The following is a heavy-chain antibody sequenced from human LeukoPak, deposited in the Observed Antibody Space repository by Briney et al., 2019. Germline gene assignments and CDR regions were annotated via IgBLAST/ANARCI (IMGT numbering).Heavy chain of an antibody. Sequence: SEPLSLTCSVCGASINSYFWRWLRPPPEKAVEWIGYSHYSGTTNYNASLRSRVTISVDTSKNQFSLKLSSVTAADTAVYYCARRGGDSGTFDSWGQGTLVTVSS. D-gene: IGHD4-23*01. CDR1: GASINSYF. CDR2: SHYSGTT. V-gene: IGHV4-59*08. J-gene: IGHJ4*02. CDR3: ARRGGDSGTFDS.